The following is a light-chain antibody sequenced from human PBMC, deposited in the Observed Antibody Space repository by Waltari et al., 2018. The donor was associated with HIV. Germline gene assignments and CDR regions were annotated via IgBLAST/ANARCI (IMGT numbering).Light chain of an antibody. CDR2: EVT. V-gene: IGLV2-23*02. CDR1: TRAVVAYNF. CDR3: SSYAGSNTLGV. Sequence: QSALPQPASLSGSPGHSITISCPAPTRAVVAYNFVPWYQQHPGKAPKLMIYEVTKRPSGVSDRFSGSKSGNTASLTISGLQAEDEADYYCSSYAGSNTLGVFGGGTQLTVL. J-gene: IGLJ2*01.